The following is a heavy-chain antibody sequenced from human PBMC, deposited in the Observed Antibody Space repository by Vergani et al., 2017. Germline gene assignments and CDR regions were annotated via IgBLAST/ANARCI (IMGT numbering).Heavy chain of an antibody. Sequence: EVQLVESGGGLVKPGGSLRLSCAASGFTFSSYSMNWVRQAPGKGLEWVSSISSSSSYIYYADSVKGRFNISRDNAKNSRDLQMNSLRAEDTAVYYGGGERRESGYGCWFDPWGEGSLVTVYS. CDR2: ISSSSSYI. D-gene: IGHD3-3*01. CDR1: GFTFSSYS. CDR3: GGERRESGYGCWFDP. J-gene: IGHJ5*02. V-gene: IGHV3-21*01.